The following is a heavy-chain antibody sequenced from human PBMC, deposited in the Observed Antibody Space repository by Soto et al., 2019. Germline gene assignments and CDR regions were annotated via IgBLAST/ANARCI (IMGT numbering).Heavy chain of an antibody. Sequence: SETLSLACTVSGGSMNNFYWSWIRQPPGKGLEWIGYVSYSDSSNYNPSLKSRVTISVDTSKNQFSLKLSSVTAADTAVYYCASSGETGRDGYNPLDYWGQGTLVTVSS. J-gene: IGHJ4*02. D-gene: IGHD5-12*01. V-gene: IGHV4-59*12. CDR3: ASSGETGRDGYNPLDY. CDR1: GGSMNNFY. CDR2: VSYSDSS.